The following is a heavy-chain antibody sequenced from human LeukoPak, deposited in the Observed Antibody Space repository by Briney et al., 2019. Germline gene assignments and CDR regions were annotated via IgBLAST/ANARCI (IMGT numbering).Heavy chain of an antibody. Sequence: SETLSLTCAVYGGSFSGYYWSWIRQPPGKGLEWIGEINHSGSTNYNPSLKSRVTISVDTSKNQFSLKLSSVTAADTAVYYCARGLLHYGSGSYYNRNNWFDPWGQGTLVTVSS. J-gene: IGHJ5*02. D-gene: IGHD3-10*01. CDR1: GGSFSGYY. CDR2: INHSGST. V-gene: IGHV4-34*01. CDR3: ARGLLHYGSGSYYNRNNWFDP.